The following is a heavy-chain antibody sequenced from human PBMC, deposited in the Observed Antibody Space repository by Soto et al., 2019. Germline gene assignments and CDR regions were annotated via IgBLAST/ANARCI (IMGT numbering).Heavy chain of an antibody. V-gene: IGHV4-59*01. CDR1: GGSITSYY. J-gene: IGHJ6*01. Sequence: SETLSLTCTVSGGSITSYYWTWIRQPPGKGLEWIGNIYYSGSTKYNPALKSRVTISLDTSKKQLSLKLTSVTAADTAVYFCAKDPSDYGPHYYGMDVWGQGTTVTVSS. D-gene: IGHD4-17*01. CDR3: AKDPSDYGPHYYGMDV. CDR2: IYYSGST.